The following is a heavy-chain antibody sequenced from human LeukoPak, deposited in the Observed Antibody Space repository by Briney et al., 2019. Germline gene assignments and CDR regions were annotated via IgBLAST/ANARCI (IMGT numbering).Heavy chain of an antibody. J-gene: IGHJ6*03. V-gene: IGHV3-30*03. CDR2: ISYDGSNK. D-gene: IGHD2-2*01. Sequence: QTGGSLRLSCAASGFSFRTYGMHWVRQAPGKGLEWVAVISYDGSNKYYADSVKGRFTISRDNSKNTLYLQMNSLRAEDTAVYYCARDGAAMDYYYYYMDVWGKGTTVTISS. CDR3: ARDGAAMDYYYYYMDV. CDR1: GFSFRTYG.